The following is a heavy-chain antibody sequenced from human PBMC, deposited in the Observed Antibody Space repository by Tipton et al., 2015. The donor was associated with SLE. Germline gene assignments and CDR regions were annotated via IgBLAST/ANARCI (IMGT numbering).Heavy chain of an antibody. J-gene: IGHJ4*02. CDR2: INTNTGKP. D-gene: IGHD4-17*01. CDR1: GYTFTSYS. V-gene: IGHV7-4-1*01. Sequence: QVQLVQSGPEVKKPGASVKVSCKASGYTFTSYSVIWVRQAPGQGLEWMGWINTNTGKPTYAQGFTGRFVFSLDTSVSTAYLQIGSLKAEGTAVYYCARVLSMTTVDAGYWGQGTLVTVSS. CDR3: ARVLSMTTVDAGY.